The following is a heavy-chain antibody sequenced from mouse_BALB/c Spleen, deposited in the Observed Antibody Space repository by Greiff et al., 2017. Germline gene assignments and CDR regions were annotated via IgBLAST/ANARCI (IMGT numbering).Heavy chain of an antibody. V-gene: IGHV14-1*02. CDR2: IDTENGNT. D-gene: IGHD1-2*01. Sequence: EVQLQQSGAELVRPGALVKLSCKASGFNFNDYDMHWVKQRPEQGLEWIGWIDTENGNTKYDPKFQGKASITADTSSNTAYLQLSSLTSEDTAVYYCARAALYDGCCAYWGQGTLVTVSA. CDR3: ARAALYDGCCAY. J-gene: IGHJ3*01. CDR1: GFNFNDYD.